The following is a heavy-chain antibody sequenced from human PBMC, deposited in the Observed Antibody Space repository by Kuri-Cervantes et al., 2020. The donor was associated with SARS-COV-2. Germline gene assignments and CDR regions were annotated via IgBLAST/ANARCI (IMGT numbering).Heavy chain of an antibody. CDR1: GFTFSSIG. Sequence: GGSLRPSCAASGFTFSSIGMHWVRQAPGKGLEWVAFIRYDGSNKYYADSVKGRFTISRDNSEKTLYLQMNSLRAEDTAVYYCAKDQGDDYYDSSGYYGWGVVDYWGQGTLVTVSS. D-gene: IGHD3-22*01. CDR2: IRYDGSNK. J-gene: IGHJ4*02. CDR3: AKDQGDDYYDSSGYYGWGVVDY. V-gene: IGHV3-30*02.